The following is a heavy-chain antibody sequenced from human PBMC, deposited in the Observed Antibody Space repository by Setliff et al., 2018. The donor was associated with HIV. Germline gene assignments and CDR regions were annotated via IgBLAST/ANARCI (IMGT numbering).Heavy chain of an antibody. J-gene: IGHJ5*02. CDR2: IYTSGST. V-gene: IGHV4-4*09. CDR1: GFTFSDYY. D-gene: IGHD6-19*01. CDR3: ASSSGWYGAAQFDP. Sequence: PGGSLRLSCTASGFTFSDYYMSWIRQPPGKGLEWIGYIYTSGSTNYNPSLKSRVTISLDTSKNQFSLKLSSLTAADTAVYYCASSSGWYGAAQFDPWGQGTRVTVSS.